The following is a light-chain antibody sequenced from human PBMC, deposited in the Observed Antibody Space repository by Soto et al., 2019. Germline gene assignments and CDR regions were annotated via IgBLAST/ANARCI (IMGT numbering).Light chain of an antibody. CDR1: QSVTSNY. V-gene: IGKV3-11*01. J-gene: IGKJ4*01. CDR3: QQRSNWPPSLT. CDR2: DAS. Sequence: EIVLTQSPGTLSLSPGERVSLSCRASQSVTSNYLAWYQQKPGQAPRLLIYDASNRATGIPARFSGSGSGTDFTLTISSLEPEDFAVYYCQQRSNWPPSLTFGGGTKVDIK.